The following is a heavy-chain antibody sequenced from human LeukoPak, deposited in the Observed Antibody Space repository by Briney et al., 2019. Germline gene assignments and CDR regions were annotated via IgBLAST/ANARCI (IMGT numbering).Heavy chain of an antibody. CDR1: GVSISSGSYY. J-gene: IGHJ3*02. CDR2: IYTSGST. Sequence: KPSETLSLTCTVSGVSISSGSYYWSWIRQPAGKGLEWIGRIYTSGSTNYNPSLKSRVTISVDTSKDQFSLKLSSVTAADTAVYYCARDSITMILENAFDIWGQGTMVTVSS. D-gene: IGHD3-22*01. CDR3: ARDSITMILENAFDI. V-gene: IGHV4-61*02.